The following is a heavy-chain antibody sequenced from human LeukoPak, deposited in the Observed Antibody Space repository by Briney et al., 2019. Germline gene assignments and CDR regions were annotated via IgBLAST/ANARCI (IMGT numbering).Heavy chain of an antibody. V-gene: IGHV3-30*02. CDR3: ARDENCGGDCYSLSWFDP. J-gene: IGHJ5*02. CDR1: GFTFSSYG. Sequence: GGSLRLSCAASGFTFSSYGMHWVRQAPGKGLEWVAFIRYEGSNTYYADSVKGRFTISRDNSKNTLYLQMNSLRAEDTAVYYCARDENCGGDCYSLSWFDPWGQGTLVTVSS. CDR2: IRYEGSNT. D-gene: IGHD2-21*02.